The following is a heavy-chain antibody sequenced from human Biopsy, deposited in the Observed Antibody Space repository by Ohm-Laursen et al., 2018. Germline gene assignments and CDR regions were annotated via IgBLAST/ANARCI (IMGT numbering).Heavy chain of an antibody. CDR3: ATGPVQMVYANLRGEFAS. D-gene: IGHD2-8*01. CDR2: ISASDDSK. V-gene: IGHV3-23*01. Sequence: SLRLSCAASGLAFAHFEMTWVRQAPGKGLEWVSSISASDDSKYYGDSVKGRFTISRDSSTNTLYLQMNGLRADDTAVYYCATGPVQMVYANLRGEFASWGQGALVTVSS. J-gene: IGHJ5*02. CDR1: GLAFAHFE.